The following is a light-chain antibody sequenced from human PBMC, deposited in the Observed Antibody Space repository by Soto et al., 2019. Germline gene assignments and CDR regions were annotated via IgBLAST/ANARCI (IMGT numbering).Light chain of an antibody. CDR1: QSVSSN. J-gene: IGKJ1*01. V-gene: IGKV3-15*01. CDR2: GAS. Sequence: EIVMTQSPATLSVSPGERATLSCRASQSVSSNLAWYQQKPGQAPRLLIYGASTRATGIPARFSGSGSGTEFTLTISSLQSEGFAVYYCQQYNNWPLGTFGQGTKVEIK. CDR3: QQYNNWPLGT.